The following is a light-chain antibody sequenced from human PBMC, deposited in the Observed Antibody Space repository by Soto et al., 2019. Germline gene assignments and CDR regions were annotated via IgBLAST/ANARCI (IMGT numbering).Light chain of an antibody. CDR3: AAWDDRLNGPV. CDR1: SSNIGSNT. V-gene: IGLV1-44*01. J-gene: IGLJ2*01. Sequence: QSVLTQPPSASGTPGQRVTISCSGSSSNIGSNTVNWYQQLPGTAPKLLIHSNNQRPSGVPDRFSDSQSGTSASLAISGLQTEDEADYYCAAWDDRLNGPVFGGGTKLTV. CDR2: SNN.